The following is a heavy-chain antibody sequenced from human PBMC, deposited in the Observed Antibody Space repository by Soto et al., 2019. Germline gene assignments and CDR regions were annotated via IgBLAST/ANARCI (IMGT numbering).Heavy chain of an antibody. CDR3: AREGSYSAYNLAHGKKLWSFAF. CDR2: IFSSGST. D-gene: IGHD5-12*01. Sequence: SETLSLTCTVSVVSINTFYWSWVRHPAGKGLEWIGRIFSSGSTSFNPSLESRVAMSVDTSKNHFSLNLSSVTAADMAVYYCAREGSYSAYNLAHGKKLWSFAFWAQGARVTVS. CDR1: VVSINTFY. J-gene: IGHJ4*01. V-gene: IGHV4-4*07.